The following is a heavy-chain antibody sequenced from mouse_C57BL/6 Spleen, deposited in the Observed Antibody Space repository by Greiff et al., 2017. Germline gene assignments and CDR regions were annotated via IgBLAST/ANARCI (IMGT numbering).Heavy chain of an antibody. D-gene: IGHD1-1*01. Sequence: VQLQQSGAELARPGASVKMSCKASGYTFTSYTLHWVKQRPGPGLEWIGYINPSSGYTKYNQKFKDKATLTADKSSSTAYMQLSSLTSEDSAVYYCARSFITTVVATFDYWGQGTTLTVSS. CDR3: ARSFITTVVATFDY. J-gene: IGHJ2*01. V-gene: IGHV1-4*01. CDR2: INPSSGYT. CDR1: GYTFTSYT.